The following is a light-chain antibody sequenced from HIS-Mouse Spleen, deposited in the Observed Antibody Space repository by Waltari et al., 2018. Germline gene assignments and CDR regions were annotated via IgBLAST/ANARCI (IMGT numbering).Light chain of an antibody. CDR3: QAWDSSYSV. Sequence: SYELTQPPSVSVSPGQTASITCSGDKLGDKYACWYQQKPGQSTVLVIYQDSKRPSGIPKRFSGSNSGNTATLTISGTQAMDEADYYCQAWDSSYSVFGGGTKLTVL. CDR2: QDS. V-gene: IGLV3-1*01. CDR1: KLGDKY. J-gene: IGLJ2*01.